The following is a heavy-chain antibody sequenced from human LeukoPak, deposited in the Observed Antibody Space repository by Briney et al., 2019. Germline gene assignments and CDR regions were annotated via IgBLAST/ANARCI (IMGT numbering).Heavy chain of an antibody. CDR3: TRGHWGLQS. CDR1: GASVTDYY. V-gene: IGHV4-59*02. D-gene: IGHD7-27*01. J-gene: IGHJ5*02. CDR2: IHHSGNS. Sequence: PSETLSLTCTVSGASVTDYYWSWIRQSPGRGLEWISYIHHSGNSDYNPSLRSRVTTSLDTSKNQFSLNLISVTAADTTVYYCTRGHWGLQSWSQGTLVTVSS.